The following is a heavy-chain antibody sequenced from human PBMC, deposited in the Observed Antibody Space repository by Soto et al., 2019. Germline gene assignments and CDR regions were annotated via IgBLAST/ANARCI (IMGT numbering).Heavy chain of an antibody. CDR2: ISGSGGST. J-gene: IGHJ6*02. V-gene: IGHV3-23*01. D-gene: IGHD3-16*01. Sequence: GGSLRLSCAASGFTFSSYAMSWVRQAPGKGLEWVSAISGSGGSTYYADSVKGRFTISRDNSKNTLYLQMNSLRAEDTAVYYCAKDLVMAYPSYYYYYGMDVWGQGTTVTVSS. CDR1: GFTFSSYA. CDR3: AKDLVMAYPSYYYYYGMDV.